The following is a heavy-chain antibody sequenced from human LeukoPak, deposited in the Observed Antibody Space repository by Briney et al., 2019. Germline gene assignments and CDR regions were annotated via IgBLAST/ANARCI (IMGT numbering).Heavy chain of an antibody. D-gene: IGHD3-10*01. J-gene: IGHJ4*02. CDR2: ISSSSSYI. V-gene: IGHV3-21*01. Sequence: NPGGPLRLSCAASGFTFSSYSMNWVRQAPGKWLEWVSSISSSSSYIYYADSVKGRFTISRVNAKNSLYLQMNSLRAEDTAVYYCASLGVTTFDYWGQGTLVTVSS. CDR3: ASLGVTTFDY. CDR1: GFTFSSYS.